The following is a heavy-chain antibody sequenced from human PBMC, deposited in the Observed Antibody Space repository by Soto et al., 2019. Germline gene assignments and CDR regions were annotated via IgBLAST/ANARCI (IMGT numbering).Heavy chain of an antibody. CDR1: GFTFSSYG. CDR3: AKDRTTGLVFSHYPVY. D-gene: IGHD3-3*02. V-gene: IGHV3-30*18. Sequence: QVQLVESGGGVVQPGRSLRLSCAASGFTFSSYGMHWVRQAPGKGLEWVAAISYDGSNKYYVDSVKGRFTISRDNSKNTMYLQLNSLRAEDTAVYYCAKDRTTGLVFSHYPVYWGQGTLVAVSS. J-gene: IGHJ4*02. CDR2: ISYDGSNK.